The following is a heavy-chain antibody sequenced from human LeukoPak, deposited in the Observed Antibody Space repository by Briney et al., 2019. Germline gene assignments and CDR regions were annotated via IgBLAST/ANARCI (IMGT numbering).Heavy chain of an antibody. CDR1: GGSVSSGRDY. D-gene: IGHD2-21*01. Sequence: SETLSLTCTVSGGSVSSGRDYWSWVRQPPGRGLEWIGNIYYDGSTKYNPSLKSRVTITVDTSKNQCSLRLSSVTPADTAVYYCARDVSPHLLFLWGQGTLVIVSS. J-gene: IGHJ4*02. CDR2: IYYDGST. V-gene: IGHV4-61*01. CDR3: ARDVSPHLLFL.